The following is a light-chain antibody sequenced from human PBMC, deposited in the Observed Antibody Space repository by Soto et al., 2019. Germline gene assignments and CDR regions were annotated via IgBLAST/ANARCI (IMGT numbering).Light chain of an antibody. CDR1: QRISNN. J-gene: IGKJ4*01. Sequence: DIQMTQSPSSLSASIGDRVTITCRASQRISNNLNWYQQKPGKAPKLLIYAASNLQSGVPSRFSDSGSGTDFTLTISSLQPEDFATYYCQQSYSTPLTFGGGTKVDIK. V-gene: IGKV1-39*01. CDR3: QQSYSTPLT. CDR2: AAS.